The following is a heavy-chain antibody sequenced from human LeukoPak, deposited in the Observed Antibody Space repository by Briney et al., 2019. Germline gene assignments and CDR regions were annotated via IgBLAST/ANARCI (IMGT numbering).Heavy chain of an antibody. V-gene: IGHV3-23*01. CDR2: INNFGSST. CDR3: AKENGYSSSSVDY. J-gene: IGHJ4*02. D-gene: IGHD6-6*01. CDR1: EFTFSSYS. Sequence: GGSLRLSCAASEFTFSSYSMGWVRQAPGRGLEWVSVINNFGSSTFCADSVKGRFTISRDNSKNTLYLQMNSLRADDTAVYHCAKENGYSSSSVDYWGQGTLVTVSS.